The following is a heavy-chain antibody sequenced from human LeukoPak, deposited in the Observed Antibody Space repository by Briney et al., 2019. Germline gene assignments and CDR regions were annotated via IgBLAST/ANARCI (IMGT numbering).Heavy chain of an antibody. J-gene: IGHJ4*02. V-gene: IGHV3-53*01. CDR3: AREVGYSSGWYYFDY. Sequence: PGGPLRLSCAASGFTVSSNYMSWVRQAPGKGLEWVSVIYSGGSTYYADSVRGRFTISRDNSKNTLYLQMNSLRAEDTAVYYCAREVGYSSGWYYFDYWGQGTLVTVSS. D-gene: IGHD6-19*01. CDR2: IYSGGST. CDR1: GFTVSSNY.